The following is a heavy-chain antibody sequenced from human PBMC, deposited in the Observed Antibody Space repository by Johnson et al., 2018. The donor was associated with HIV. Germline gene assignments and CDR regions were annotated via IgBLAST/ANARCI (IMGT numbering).Heavy chain of an antibody. V-gene: IGHV3-23*04. CDR1: GFTFSTYV. CDR3: TEVGYCISGYYYVGDAFDI. Sequence: VQLVESGGGLVQPGGSLRLSCAASGFTFSTYVMSWVRQAPGKGLEWVSGISGSGGSTYYADSVRGRFTISRDNSKNTLYLQMESLRAEDTAVYYCTEVGYCISGYYYVGDAFDIWGQGTLVTVSS. D-gene: IGHD3-22*01. J-gene: IGHJ3*02. CDR2: ISGSGGST.